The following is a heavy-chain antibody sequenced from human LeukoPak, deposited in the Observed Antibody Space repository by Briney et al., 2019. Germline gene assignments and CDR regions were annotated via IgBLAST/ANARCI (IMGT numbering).Heavy chain of an antibody. CDR1: GFTFSSYA. CDR2: ISGGGGST. J-gene: IGHJ3*02. CDR3: AKAPQRPQQELGACDI. Sequence: GGSLRLSCAASGFTFSSYAMSWVRQAPGKGLEWVSAISGGGGSTYYADSVKGRFSISRDNSKNTLSLQMNSLRAEDTAVYYCAKAPQRPQQELGACDIWGQGTMVTVSS. D-gene: IGHD7-27*01. V-gene: IGHV3-23*01.